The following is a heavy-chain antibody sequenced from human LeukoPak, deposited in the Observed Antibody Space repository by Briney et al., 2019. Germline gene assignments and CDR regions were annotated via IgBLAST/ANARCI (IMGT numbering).Heavy chain of an antibody. CDR1: RFTFDDYG. CDR3: ARRYCSGGSCYLYFDY. D-gene: IGHD2-15*01. J-gene: IGHJ4*02. CDR2: IYYSGST. V-gene: IGHV4-59*01. Sequence: GSLRLSCAASRFTFDDYGMSWIRQPPGKGLEWIGYIYYSGSTNYNPSLKSRVTISVDTSKNQFSLKLSSVTAADTAVYYCARRYCSGGSCYLYFDYWGQGTLVTVSS.